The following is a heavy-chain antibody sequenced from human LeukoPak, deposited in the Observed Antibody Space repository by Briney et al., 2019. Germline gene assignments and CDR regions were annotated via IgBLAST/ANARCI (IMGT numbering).Heavy chain of an antibody. V-gene: IGHV3-48*01. CDR3: ARHSGDFWSGYYKNYYMDV. Sequence: GGSLRLSCAASGFTFSSYEMNWVRQAPGKGLEWVSYISSSSSTIYYADSVKGRFTISRDNAKNSLYLQMNSLRAEDTAVYYCARHSGDFWSGYYKNYYMDVWGKGTTVTVSS. CDR1: GFTFSSYE. CDR2: ISSSSSTI. J-gene: IGHJ6*03. D-gene: IGHD3-3*01.